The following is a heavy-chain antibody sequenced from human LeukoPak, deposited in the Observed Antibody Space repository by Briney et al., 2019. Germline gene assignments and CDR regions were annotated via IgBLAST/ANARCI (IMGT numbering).Heavy chain of an antibody. CDR3: ARGQEWELLTWFDY. Sequence: GSVQVSCKASGYTYTSYDINSVRPATGHQVAWMGWMRGDGGNTGYAEKFQGRVTMTRNNSRNTAYMEMSSLRSEDTAVYYCARGQEWELLTWFDYWGQGTLVTVSS. CDR2: MRGDGGNT. J-gene: IGHJ5*01. CDR1: GYTYTSYD. V-gene: IGHV1-8*01. D-gene: IGHD1-26*01.